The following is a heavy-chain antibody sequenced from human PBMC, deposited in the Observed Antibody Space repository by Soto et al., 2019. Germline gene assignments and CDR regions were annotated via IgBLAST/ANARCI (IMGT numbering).Heavy chain of an antibody. D-gene: IGHD1-26*01. Sequence: GGSLRLSCAASGFTFSSYTMHWVRQTPGKGLEWVAVISFDGSNRFYADSVKGRFTISRDNSKNTLYLQMNGLRTEDTAVFYCARSGGSYFGPFDYWGQGTLVTVSS. CDR1: GFTFSSYT. J-gene: IGHJ4*02. V-gene: IGHV3-30-3*01. CDR2: ISFDGSNR. CDR3: ARSGGSYFGPFDY.